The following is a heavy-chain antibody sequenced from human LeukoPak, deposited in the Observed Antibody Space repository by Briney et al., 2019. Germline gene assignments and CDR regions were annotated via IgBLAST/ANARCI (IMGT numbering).Heavy chain of an antibody. D-gene: IGHD6-6*01. CDR2: IYYSGST. V-gene: IGHV4-39*01. CDR3: ARRRRSNSSHDY. J-gene: IGHJ4*02. CDR1: GGSVSSSTYY. Sequence: PSETLSLTCTVSGGSVSSSTYYWDWIRQPPGKGLEWIGTIYYSGSTYYNPSLKSRVTISVDTSKIQFSLRLSSVTAADTAVYYCARRRRSNSSHDYWGQGTLVTVSS.